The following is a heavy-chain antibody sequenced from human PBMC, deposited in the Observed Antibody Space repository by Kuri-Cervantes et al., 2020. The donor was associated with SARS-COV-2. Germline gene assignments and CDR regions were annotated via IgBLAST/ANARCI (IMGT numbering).Heavy chain of an antibody. J-gene: IGHJ6*02. CDR2: ISGSGGST. V-gene: IGHV3-23*01. D-gene: IGHD3-22*01. CDR1: GFTFSSYG. CDR3: ARDPMWLSLDYYYYGMDV. Sequence: GASLKISCAASGFTFSSYGMSWVRQAPGKGLEWVSAISGSGGSTYYADSVKGRFTISRDNAKNSLYLQMNSLRDEDTAVYYCARDPMWLSLDYYYYGMDVWGQGTTVTVSS.